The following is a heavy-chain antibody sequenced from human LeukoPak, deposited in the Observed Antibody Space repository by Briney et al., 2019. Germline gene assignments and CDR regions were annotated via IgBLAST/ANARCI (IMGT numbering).Heavy chain of an antibody. J-gene: IGHJ4*02. V-gene: IGHV4-59*01. D-gene: IGHD3-22*01. CDR1: GVFISSYY. Sequence: SETLSLTCTVSGVFISSYYWSWIRQPPGKGLEWIGYIYYSGSTNYNPSLKSRVTISVDTSKNQFSLKLSSVTAADTAVYYCARVGYYDSSGSDYWGQGTLVTVSS. CDR3: ARVGYYDSSGSDY. CDR2: IYYSGST.